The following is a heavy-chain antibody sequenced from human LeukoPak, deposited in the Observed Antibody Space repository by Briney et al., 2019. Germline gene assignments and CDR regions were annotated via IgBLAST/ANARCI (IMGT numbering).Heavy chain of an antibody. J-gene: IGHJ4*02. CDR3: TKDRSYGRSYFDY. V-gene: IGHV3-66*02. CDR2: IYSGGST. D-gene: IGHD5-18*01. Sequence: PGGSLRLSCAVSGFTVSNNYMSWVRQAPGKGLEWVSVIYSGGSTCYADSVKGRFTISRDNSKNTLYLQMNSLRIEDTAVYYCTKDRSYGRSYFDYWGQGTLVTVAS. CDR1: GFTVSNNY.